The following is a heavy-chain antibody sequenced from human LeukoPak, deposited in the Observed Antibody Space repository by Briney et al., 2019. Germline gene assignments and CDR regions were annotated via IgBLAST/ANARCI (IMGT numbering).Heavy chain of an antibody. V-gene: IGHV4-59*11. D-gene: IGHD3-10*01. CDR1: GASISSHY. CDR2: IHYNGNM. CDR3: ARWYGSGSYPLDY. J-gene: IGHJ4*02. Sequence: SETLSLTCTVSGASISSHYWSWIRQPPGKGLEWIGYIHYNGNMNHNPALKSRVTILVDTSKNQFSLKLISVTAADTAVYYCARWYGSGSYPLDYWGQGTLVTVSS.